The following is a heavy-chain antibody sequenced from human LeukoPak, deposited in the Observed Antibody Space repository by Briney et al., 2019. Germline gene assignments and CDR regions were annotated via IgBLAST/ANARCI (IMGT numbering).Heavy chain of an antibody. V-gene: IGHV3-33*01. J-gene: IGHJ4*02. CDR3: ARVHDYGDYPWLDYFDY. Sequence: GGSLRLSCAASGFSFDTHGMHWVRQAPGKGLEWVAVIWYDGSKKYYADSVKGRFTISRDNSKKSLFLQMNSLRAEDTAVYYCARVHDYGDYPWLDYFDYWGQGTLVTVSS. CDR2: IWYDGSKK. CDR1: GFSFDTHG. D-gene: IGHD4-17*01.